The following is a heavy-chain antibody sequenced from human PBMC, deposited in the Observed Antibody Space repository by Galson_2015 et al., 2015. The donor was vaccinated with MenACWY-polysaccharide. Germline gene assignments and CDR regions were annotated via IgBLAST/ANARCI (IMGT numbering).Heavy chain of an antibody. D-gene: IGHD3-10*01. CDR3: AKDRPLRGLSVFYYGMDV. J-gene: IGHJ6*02. V-gene: IGHV3-30*18. Sequence: SLRLSCAVSGFIFSDYDIHWIRQAPGKGLEWLAVISYDGSNKYYLESVRGRFTISRDNSKDMVYLHMNSLRGEDTAVYFCAKDRPLRGLSVFYYGMDVWGRGTTVIVSS. CDR2: ISYDGSNK. CDR1: GFIFSDYD.